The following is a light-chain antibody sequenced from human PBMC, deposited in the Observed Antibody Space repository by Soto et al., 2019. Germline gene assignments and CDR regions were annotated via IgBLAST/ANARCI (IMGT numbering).Light chain of an antibody. CDR2: RNN. CDR3: AVWDGSLSGWV. CDR1: SSNIGKKY. J-gene: IGLJ3*02. V-gene: IGLV1-47*01. Sequence: QSVLTQPPSASGTPGQRVTISCSGSSSNIGKKYVYWYQQLPGTAPKLLINRNNQRPSGVPDRFSGSKSGTSASLAISGLRSDDEADYYCAVWDGSLSGWVFGGGTKLTVL.